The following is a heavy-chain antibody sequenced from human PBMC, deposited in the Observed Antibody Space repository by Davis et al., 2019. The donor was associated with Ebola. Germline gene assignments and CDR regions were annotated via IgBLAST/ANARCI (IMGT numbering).Heavy chain of an antibody. J-gene: IGHJ4*02. CDR3: ARGHTGLGSYLYFDY. CDR2: IIPIFGTA. CDR1: GGTFSSYA. Sequence: AASVKVSCKASGGTFSSYAISWVRQAPGQGLEWMGGIIPIFGTANYAQKFQGRVTITADESTSTAYMELSSLRSEDTAVYYCARGHTGLGSYLYFDYWGQGTLVTVSS. V-gene: IGHV1-69*13. D-gene: IGHD1-26*01.